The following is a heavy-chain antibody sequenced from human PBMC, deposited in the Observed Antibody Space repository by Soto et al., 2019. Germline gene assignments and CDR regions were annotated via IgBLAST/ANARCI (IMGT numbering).Heavy chain of an antibody. D-gene: IGHD5-12*01. CDR3: AKAQMVATIRRSFDY. Sequence: GGSLRLSCAASGFSFSSYAMSWVRQAPGKGLEWVSAISDGGYSTYYADSVKGRFTISRDNSKNTLYLQMNSLTADDTAVYFCAKAQMVATIRRSFDYWGQGTLVTVSS. V-gene: IGHV3-23*01. CDR1: GFSFSSYA. J-gene: IGHJ4*02. CDR2: ISDGGYST.